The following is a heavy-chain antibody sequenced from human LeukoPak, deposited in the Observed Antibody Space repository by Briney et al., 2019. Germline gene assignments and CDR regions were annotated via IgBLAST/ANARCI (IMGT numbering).Heavy chain of an antibody. CDR2: ISGSGGST. CDR3: AKDRTSPYDFWSGYWGYYYYYMDV. Sequence: GGSLRLSCAASGFTFSSYAMSWVRQAPGKGLEWVSAISGSGGSTYYADSVKGRFTISRDNSKNTLYLQMNSLRAEDTAVYYCAKDRTSPYDFWSGYWGYYYYYMDVWGKGTTVTVSS. D-gene: IGHD3-3*01. CDR1: GFTFSSYA. J-gene: IGHJ6*03. V-gene: IGHV3-23*01.